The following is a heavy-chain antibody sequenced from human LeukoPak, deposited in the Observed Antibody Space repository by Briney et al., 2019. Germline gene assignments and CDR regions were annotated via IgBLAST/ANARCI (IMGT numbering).Heavy chain of an antibody. Sequence: ASVKVSCKASGYTFTSYGITWVRQAPGQGLEWMGWISAYNGNTNYAQKFQGRVTMTTDTSTSTAYMELRSLRSDDTAVYYCARDRRTYSSSSWFDPWGHGTLVTVSS. CDR3: ARDRRTYSSSSWFDP. D-gene: IGHD6-6*01. CDR1: GYTFTSYG. CDR2: ISAYNGNT. V-gene: IGHV1-18*01. J-gene: IGHJ5*02.